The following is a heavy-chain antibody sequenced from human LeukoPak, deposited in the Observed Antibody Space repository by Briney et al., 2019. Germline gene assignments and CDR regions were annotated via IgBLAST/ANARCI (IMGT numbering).Heavy chain of an antibody. CDR3: AREDRVSAFDI. D-gene: IGHD3-3*01. CDR1: GGSISSSSYY. J-gene: IGHJ3*02. Sequence: SETLSLTCTVSGGSISSSSYYWGWIRQPPGKGLEWIGEINHSGSTNYNPSLKSRVTISVDTSKNQFSLKLSSVTAADTAVYYCAREDRVSAFDIWGQGTMVTVSS. V-gene: IGHV4-39*07. CDR2: INHSGST.